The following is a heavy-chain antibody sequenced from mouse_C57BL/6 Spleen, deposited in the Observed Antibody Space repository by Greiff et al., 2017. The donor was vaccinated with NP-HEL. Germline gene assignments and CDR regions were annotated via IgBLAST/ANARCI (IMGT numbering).Heavy chain of an antibody. CDR3: ARGDYYSNYNYAMDY. J-gene: IGHJ4*01. V-gene: IGHV1-80*01. CDR2: IYPGDGDT. Sequence: VKLQESGAELVQPGASVKISCKASGYAFSSYWMNWVKQRPGKGLEWIGQIYPGDGDTNYNGKFKGKATLTADKSSSTAYMQLSSLTSEDSAVYFCARGDYYSNYNYAMDYWGQGTSVTVSS. D-gene: IGHD2-5*01. CDR1: GYAFSSYW.